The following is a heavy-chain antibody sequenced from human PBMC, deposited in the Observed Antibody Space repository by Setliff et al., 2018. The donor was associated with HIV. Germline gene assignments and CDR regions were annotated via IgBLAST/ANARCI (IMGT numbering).Heavy chain of an antibody. D-gene: IGHD1-26*01. Sequence: GGSLRLSCSASGFTFSSYAMHWVRQAPGKGLEYVSGISSNGGSTYYADSVKGRFTIPRDNSKNTLYLQMSSLRVEDTAVYYCVKDRWVDYWGQGTPVTVS. CDR2: ISSNGGST. CDR3: VKDRWVDY. CDR1: GFTFSSYA. V-gene: IGHV3-64D*09. J-gene: IGHJ4*02.